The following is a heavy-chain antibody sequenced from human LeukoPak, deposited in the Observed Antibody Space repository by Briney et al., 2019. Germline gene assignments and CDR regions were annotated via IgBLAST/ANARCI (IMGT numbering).Heavy chain of an antibody. Sequence: PGGSLRLSCAASGFTFSSYAMHWVHQAPGKGLEWVAVISYDGSNKYYADSVKGRFTISRDNSKNTLYLQMNSLRAEDTAVYYCARDPRSWAAYNWFDPWGQGTLVTVSS. CDR2: ISYDGSNK. V-gene: IGHV3-30-3*01. CDR3: ARDPRSWAAYNWFDP. J-gene: IGHJ5*02. D-gene: IGHD2-15*01. CDR1: GFTFSSYA.